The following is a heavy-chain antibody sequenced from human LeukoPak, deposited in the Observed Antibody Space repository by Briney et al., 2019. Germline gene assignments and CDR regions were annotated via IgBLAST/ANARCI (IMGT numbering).Heavy chain of an antibody. J-gene: IGHJ4*02. D-gene: IGHD2-2*01. CDR3: AKSQGSGECQLLPYFDY. V-gene: IGHV3-23*01. CDR1: GFTFSSYA. Sequence: GGSLRLSCAASGFTFSSYAMSWVRQAPGKGLEWVSAISGSGGSTYYADSVKGRFTISRDNSKNTLYLQMNSLRAEDTAVYYCAKSQGSGECQLLPYFDYWGQGTLVTVSS. CDR2: ISGSGGST.